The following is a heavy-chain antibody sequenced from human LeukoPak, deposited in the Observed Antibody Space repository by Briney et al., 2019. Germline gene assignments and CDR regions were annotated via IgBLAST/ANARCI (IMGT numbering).Heavy chain of an antibody. J-gene: IGHJ4*02. CDR2: ISSTGGTT. CDR1: GITFSSYG. Sequence: GGTLRLSCAASGITFSSYGMSWVRQAPGKGLEWVSSISSTGGTTYYADSVKGRFTISRDNSKNTLYLQMNSLRSDDTAVYYCARDHLNTPYREDYWGQGTLVTVSS. D-gene: IGHD1-14*01. V-gene: IGHV3-23*01. CDR3: ARDHLNTPYREDY.